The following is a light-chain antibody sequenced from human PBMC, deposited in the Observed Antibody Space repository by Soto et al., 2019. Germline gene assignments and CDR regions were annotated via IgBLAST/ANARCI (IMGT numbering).Light chain of an antibody. Sequence: EIVLTQSPGTLSLSPGERGTLSCRASQRFGSSNLAWYQQKPGQAPRLLIHGAVTRATGIPARFSGSGSGTEFTLTISSLQSEDCAVYYCQQCDNWPRTFGQGTKVDIK. CDR3: QQCDNWPRT. J-gene: IGKJ1*01. CDR2: GAV. V-gene: IGKV3-15*01. CDR1: QRFGSSN.